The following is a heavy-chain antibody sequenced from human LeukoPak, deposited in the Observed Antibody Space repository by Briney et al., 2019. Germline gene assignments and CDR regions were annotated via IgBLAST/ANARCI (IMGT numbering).Heavy chain of an antibody. J-gene: IGHJ6*02. CDR2: MNPNSGNT. CDR3: ARSYGSGTPYYYYGMDI. D-gene: IGHD3-10*01. Sequence: ASVTVSCTASGYTFTSYDINWVRQAPGQGLEWIGWMNPNSGNTGYAQKFRRRVTLIRNTSISTPYMELSSLRSEDTAVYYCARSYGSGTPYYYYGMDIWGQGTTVSVSS. CDR1: GYTFTSYD. V-gene: IGHV1-8*01.